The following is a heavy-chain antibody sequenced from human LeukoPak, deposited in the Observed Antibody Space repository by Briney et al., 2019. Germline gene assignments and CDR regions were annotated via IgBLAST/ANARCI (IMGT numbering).Heavy chain of an antibody. CDR1: GFTFSSYD. Sequence: GGSLRLSCAASGFTFSSYDMTWVRQAPGRGLEWVSSIRPSGDNTYYGDSVKGRFTISRDNSKNTLYLQMNSLRAEDTAVYYCAKASAMIVVVSKHFDYWGQGTLVTVSS. V-gene: IGHV3-23*01. J-gene: IGHJ4*02. D-gene: IGHD3-22*01. CDR2: IRPSGDNT. CDR3: AKASAMIVVVSKHFDY.